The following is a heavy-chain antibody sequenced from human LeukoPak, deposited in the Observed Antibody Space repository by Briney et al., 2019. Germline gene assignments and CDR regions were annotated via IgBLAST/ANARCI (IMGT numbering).Heavy chain of an antibody. CDR3: AREVPDIVATSYHFDY. Sequence: SQTLSLTCSVSGGSISSYYWSWIRQPAGKGLEWIGRIYTSGSTNYNPSLKSRVTMSVDTSKNQFSLKLSSVTAADTAVYYCAREVPDIVATSYHFDYWGQGTLVTVSS. J-gene: IGHJ4*02. CDR2: IYTSGST. CDR1: GGSISSYY. D-gene: IGHD5-12*01. V-gene: IGHV4-4*07.